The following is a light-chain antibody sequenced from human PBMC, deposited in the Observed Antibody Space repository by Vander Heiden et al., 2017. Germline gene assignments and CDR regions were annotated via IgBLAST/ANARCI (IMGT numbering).Light chain of an antibody. CDR3: SSYTSSTRV. CDR2: EVS. CDR1: SSDVGGYNY. J-gene: IGLJ3*02. V-gene: IGLV2-14*01. Sequence: ALTQPASVSGSPGQSITISCTGTSSDVGGYNYVSWYQQHPGKAPKLMIYEVSNRPSGVSNRFSGSKSGNTASLTISGLQAEDEADYYCSSYTSSTRVFGGGTKLTVL.